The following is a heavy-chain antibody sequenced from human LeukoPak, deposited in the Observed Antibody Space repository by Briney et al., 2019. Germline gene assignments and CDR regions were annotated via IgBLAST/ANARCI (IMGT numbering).Heavy chain of an antibody. CDR2: IYYSGST. V-gene: IGHV4-59*01. CDR1: GGSISSYY. D-gene: IGHD3-9*01. Sequence: PSGTLSLTCTVSGGSISSYYWSWIRQPPGQGLEWIGYIYYSGSTNYNPSLNSRVTISVDTSKNQFSLKLSSVTAADTAVYYCARGPYFDWLPRVYYYYYMDVWGKGTTVTVSS. CDR3: ARGPYFDWLPRVYYYYYMDV. J-gene: IGHJ6*03.